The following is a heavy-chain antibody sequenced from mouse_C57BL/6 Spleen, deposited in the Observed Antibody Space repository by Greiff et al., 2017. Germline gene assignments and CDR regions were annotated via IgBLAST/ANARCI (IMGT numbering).Heavy chain of an antibody. D-gene: IGHD3-1*01. CDR2: ISYDGSN. CDR1: GYSITSGYY. Sequence: VQLKESGPGLVKPSQSLSLTCSVTGYSITSGYYWNWIRQFPGNKLEWMGYISYDGSNNYNPSLKNRISITRDTSKNQFFLKLNSVTTEDTATXYCARGHPYVFAYWGQGTLVTVSA. V-gene: IGHV3-6*01. CDR3: ARGHPYVFAY. J-gene: IGHJ3*01.